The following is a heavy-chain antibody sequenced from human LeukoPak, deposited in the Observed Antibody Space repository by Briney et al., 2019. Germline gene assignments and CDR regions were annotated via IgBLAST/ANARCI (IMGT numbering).Heavy chain of an antibody. V-gene: IGHV1-2*02. J-gene: IGHJ4*02. D-gene: IGHD3-10*01. CDR1: GYTFSGHY. Sequence: ASVKVSCKAPGYTFSGHYMHWVRQAPGQGLEWMGWINPNGDDTNYAQKFQGRVTMTRDTSISTAYMELNRLRADDTALYYCATDPPNPGIYYDYWGQGTLVTASS. CDR3: ATDPPNPGIYYDY. CDR2: INPNGDDT.